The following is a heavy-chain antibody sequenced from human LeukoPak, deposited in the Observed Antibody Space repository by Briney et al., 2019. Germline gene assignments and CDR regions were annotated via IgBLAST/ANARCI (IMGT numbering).Heavy chain of an antibody. CDR2: ISSGGST. D-gene: IGHD2-8*01. CDR3: AKGGVMGARETDY. J-gene: IGHJ4*02. V-gene: IGHV3-23*01. CDR1: GYTFSGYT. Sequence: GGSLRLSCAASGYTFSGYTMGWGRHAPGEGLEWVSTISSGGSTYYPDSMKGRFTISRDNSKNTLYLQKNSLRGEDTAVYYCAKGGVMGARETDYWGQGTLVTVSS.